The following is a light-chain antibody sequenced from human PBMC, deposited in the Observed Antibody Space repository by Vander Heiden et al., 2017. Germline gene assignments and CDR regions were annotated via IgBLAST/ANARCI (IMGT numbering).Light chain of an antibody. J-gene: IGLJ1*01. CDR2: DVS. CDR3: NSYTTSDTYV. CDR1: SSDVGRYNY. V-gene: IGLV2-14*03. Sequence: QSALTQPASVSAPPGQPITISCTGTSSDVGRYNYVSWYQQHPGKAPKLMIYDVSDRPSGISSRFSGSKSGNTASLTISGLQAEDEGDYYCNSYTTSDTYVFGTGTKVTVL.